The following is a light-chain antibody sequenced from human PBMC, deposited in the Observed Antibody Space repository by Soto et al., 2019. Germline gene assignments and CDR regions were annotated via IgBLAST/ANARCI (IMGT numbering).Light chain of an antibody. CDR2: CAS. Sequence: EIVLTKSPGTLSLSPGERATLSCRASQSVSSSYLAWYQQKPGQAPRLLIYCASSRATGIPDRFSGSGSGTNFSLTISRLEHEDFAVYYCQQYGSSPQITFGGGTKVDIK. CDR3: QQYGSSPQIT. V-gene: IGKV3-20*01. J-gene: IGKJ4*01. CDR1: QSVSSSY.